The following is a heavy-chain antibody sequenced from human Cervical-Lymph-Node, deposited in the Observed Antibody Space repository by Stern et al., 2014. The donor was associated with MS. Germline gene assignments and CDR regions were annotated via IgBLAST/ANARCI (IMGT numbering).Heavy chain of an antibody. J-gene: IGHJ4*02. CDR1: GYLFDDYW. V-gene: IGHV5-51*03. CDR2: IFPRDSNT. CDR3: ARSPATPSGYDRFDY. D-gene: IGHD5-12*01. Sequence: VQLMQSGAEVKKPGESLKISCEASGYLFDDYWIGWVRQMSGRGLELVAIIFPRDSNTRYSPSVQGQVTISADKSISTAYLQGSSLKASDPAMYYWARSPATPSGYDRFDYWGQGALVTVSS.